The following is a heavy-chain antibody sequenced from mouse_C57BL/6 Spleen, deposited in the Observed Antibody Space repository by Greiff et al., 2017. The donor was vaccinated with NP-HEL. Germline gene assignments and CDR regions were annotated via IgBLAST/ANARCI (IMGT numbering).Heavy chain of an antibody. CDR2: ISNGGGST. CDR3: ASLYDGYPFAY. J-gene: IGHJ3*01. CDR1: GFTFSDYY. D-gene: IGHD2-3*01. V-gene: IGHV5-12*01. Sequence: EVKLMESGGGLVQPGGSLKLSCAASGFTFSDYYMYWVRQTPEKRLEWVAYISNGGGSTYYPDTVKGRFTISRDNAKNTLYLQMSHLKSEDTAMYYCASLYDGYPFAYWGQGTLVTVSA.